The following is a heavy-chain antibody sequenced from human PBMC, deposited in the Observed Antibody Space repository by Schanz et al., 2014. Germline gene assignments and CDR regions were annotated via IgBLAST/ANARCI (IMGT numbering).Heavy chain of an antibody. V-gene: IGHV3-21*04. CDR3: AASSGWHPSTDY. CDR1: GFNSDDYA. CDR2: VSRSTPDI. J-gene: IGHJ4*02. D-gene: IGHD6-19*01. Sequence: VQLVDSGGGLVKPGGSLRLSCTASGFNSDDYAMHWVRQAPGKGLEWVSYVSRSTPDIYYADSVKGRFTMSRDNAKNSVFLQMNSLRAEDTAVYYCAASSGWHPSTDYWGQGTLVTVSS.